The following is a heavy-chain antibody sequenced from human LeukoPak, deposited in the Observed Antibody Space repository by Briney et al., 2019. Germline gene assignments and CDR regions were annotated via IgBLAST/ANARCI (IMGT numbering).Heavy chain of an antibody. CDR2: IIPIFGTA. CDR3: ATTYIRYFDWLLDY. J-gene: IGHJ4*02. CDR1: GGTFSSYA. Sequence: SVKVSCKASGGTFSSYAISWVRQAPGQGLEWMGRIIPIFGTANYAQKFQGRVTITTDEFTSTAYMELSSLRSEDTAVYYCATTYIRYFDWLLDYWGQGTLVTVSS. D-gene: IGHD3-9*01. V-gene: IGHV1-69*05.